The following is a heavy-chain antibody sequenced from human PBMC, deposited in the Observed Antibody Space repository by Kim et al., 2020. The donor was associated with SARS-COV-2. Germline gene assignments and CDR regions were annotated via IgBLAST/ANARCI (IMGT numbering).Heavy chain of an antibody. CDR3: ARVGYDILTGYYKVDIGFDY. CDR1: GGSFSGYY. D-gene: IGHD3-9*01. V-gene: IGHV4-34*01. J-gene: IGHJ4*02. CDR2: INHSGST. Sequence: SETLSLTCAVYGGSFSGYYWSWIRQPPGKGLEWIGEINHSGSTNYNPSLKSRVTISVDTSKNQFSLKLSSVTAADTAVYYCARVGYDILTGYYKVDIGFDYWGQGTLVTVSS.